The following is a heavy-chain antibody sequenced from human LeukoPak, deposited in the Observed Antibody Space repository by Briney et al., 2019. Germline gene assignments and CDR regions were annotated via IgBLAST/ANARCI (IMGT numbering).Heavy chain of an antibody. D-gene: IGHD5-12*01. CDR1: GGTFSSYA. CDR3: AGANIVATTTENWFDR. V-gene: IGHV1-69*06. J-gene: IGHJ5*02. CDR2: IIPIFGTA. Sequence: GASVKVSCKASGGTFSSYAISWVRQAPGQGLEWMGGIIPIFGTANYAQKFQGRVTITADKSTSTDYMELSSLRSEDTAVYYCAGANIVATTTENWFDRWGQGTLVTVSS.